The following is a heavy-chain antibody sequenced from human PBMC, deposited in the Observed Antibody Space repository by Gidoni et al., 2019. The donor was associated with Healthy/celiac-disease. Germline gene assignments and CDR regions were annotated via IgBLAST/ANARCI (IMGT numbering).Heavy chain of an antibody. D-gene: IGHD6-19*01. CDR3: ARDRNSSGWYRNWFDP. CDR1: GFPFSSYG. CDR2: IWYDGSNK. Sequence: QVQLVESGGGVVQPGRSLRLSCAASGFPFSSYGMHWVRLAPGKGLEWVAVIWYDGSNKYYADSVKGRFTISRDNSKNTLYLQMNSLRAEDTAVYYCARDRNSSGWYRNWFDPWGQGTLVTVSS. V-gene: IGHV3-33*01. J-gene: IGHJ5*02.